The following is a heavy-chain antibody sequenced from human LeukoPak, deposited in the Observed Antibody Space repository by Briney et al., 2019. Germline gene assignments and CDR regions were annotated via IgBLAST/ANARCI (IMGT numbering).Heavy chain of an antibody. CDR3: ARSESGHGLFDY. CDR2: ISYDGSNK. V-gene: IGHV3-30*04. J-gene: IGHJ4*02. Sequence: TGGSLRLSCAASGFTFSSYAMHWVRQAPGKGLEWVAVISYDGSNKYYADSVKGRFTISRDNSKNTLYLQMNSLRAEDTAVYYCARSESGHGLFDYWGQGTLVTVSS. D-gene: IGHD5-12*01. CDR1: GFTFSSYA.